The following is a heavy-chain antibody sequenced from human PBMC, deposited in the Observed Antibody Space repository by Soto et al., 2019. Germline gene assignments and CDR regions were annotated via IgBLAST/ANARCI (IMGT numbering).Heavy chain of an antibody. J-gene: IGHJ6*02. Sequence: SETLSLTCTVSVGSISSYYWSWIRQPPGKGLEWIGYIYYSGSTNYNPSLKSRVTISVDTSKNQFSLKLSSVTAADTAVYYCASQKYYYDSSGSYYYYGMDVWGQGTTVTVSS. CDR1: VGSISSYY. CDR2: IYYSGST. V-gene: IGHV4-59*01. CDR3: ASQKYYYDSSGSYYYYGMDV. D-gene: IGHD3-22*01.